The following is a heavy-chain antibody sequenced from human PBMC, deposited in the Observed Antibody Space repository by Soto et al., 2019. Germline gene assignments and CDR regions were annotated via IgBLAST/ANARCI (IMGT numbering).Heavy chain of an antibody. Sequence: SGPTLVNPTETLTLTCTVSGFSLTTGKMGVSWIRQPPGKALEWLAHIFSDNERSYSTSLQGRLTVSKDTSGSQVVLSMTNVDPVDTATYYCARMNVDSYQFYYAMDVWGQGTTVTVSS. D-gene: IGHD4-17*01. CDR2: IFSDNER. V-gene: IGHV2-26*01. CDR1: GFSLTTGKMG. J-gene: IGHJ6*02. CDR3: ARMNVDSYQFYYAMDV.